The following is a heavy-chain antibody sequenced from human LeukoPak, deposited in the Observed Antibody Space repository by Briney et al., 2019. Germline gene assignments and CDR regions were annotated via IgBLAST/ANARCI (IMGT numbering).Heavy chain of an antibody. D-gene: IGHD3-10*01. CDR2: ISSNGGST. CDR3: VKSGSYYNEPYYFDY. J-gene: IGHJ4*02. Sequence: GGSLRLSCSASGFTFSRYAMHWVRQATGKGLEYVSGISSNGGSTYYADSVKGRFTISRDNSKNTLYLQMSSLRAEDTAVYYCVKSGSYYNEPYYFDYWGQGTLVTVSS. V-gene: IGHV3-64D*06. CDR1: GFTFSRYA.